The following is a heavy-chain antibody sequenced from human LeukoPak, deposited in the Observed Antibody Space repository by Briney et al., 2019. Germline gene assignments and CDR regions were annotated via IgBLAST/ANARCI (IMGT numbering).Heavy chain of an antibody. CDR1: GYTFTGYY. V-gene: IGHV1-2*02. J-gene: IGHJ3*02. D-gene: IGHD3-10*01. CDR3: ARDGALSPGKYYYGSGSYI. Sequence: ASVKVSCKASGYTFTGYYMHWVRQAPGQGLEWMGWINPNSGGTNYAQKFQGRVTMTRDTSISTAYMELSRLRSDDTAVYYCARDGALSPGKYYYGSGSYIWGQGTMVTVSS. CDR2: INPNSGGT.